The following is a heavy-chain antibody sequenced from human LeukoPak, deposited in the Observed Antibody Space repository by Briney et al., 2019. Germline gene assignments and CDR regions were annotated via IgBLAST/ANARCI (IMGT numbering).Heavy chain of an antibody. J-gene: IGHJ4*02. CDR2: IYYSGST. D-gene: IGHD3-22*01. CDR3: ARLPYYYDSSGYSRRYFDY. V-gene: IGHV4-59*01. Sequence: SETLSLTCTVSGGSISSYYWSWIRQPPAKGLEWIGYIYYSGSTNYNPSLKSRVTISVDTSKNQFSLKLSSVTAADTAVYYCARLPYYYDSSGYSRRYFDYWGQGTLVTVSS. CDR1: GGSISSYY.